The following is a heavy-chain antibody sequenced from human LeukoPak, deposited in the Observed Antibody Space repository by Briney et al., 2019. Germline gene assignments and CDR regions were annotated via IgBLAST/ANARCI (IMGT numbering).Heavy chain of an antibody. V-gene: IGHV3-30*03. CDR3: ARVPNMVRGVIGYFDY. CDR2: ISYDGSNK. J-gene: IGHJ4*02. D-gene: IGHD3-10*01. CDR1: GFTVSSNY. Sequence: GGSLRLSCAASGFTVSSNYMSWVRQAPGKGLEWVAVISYDGSNKYYADSVKGRFTISRDNSKNTLYLQMNSLRAEDTAVYYCARVPNMVRGVIGYFDYWGQGTLVTVSS.